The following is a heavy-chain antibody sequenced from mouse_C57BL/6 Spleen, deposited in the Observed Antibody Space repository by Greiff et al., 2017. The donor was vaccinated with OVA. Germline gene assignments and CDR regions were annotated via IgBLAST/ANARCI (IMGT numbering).Heavy chain of an antibody. CDR3: ARSWYYGTPYYFDY. Sequence: QVQLQQPGAELVKPGASVKLSCKASGYTFTSYWMQWVKQRPGQGLEWIGEIDPSDSYTNYNQKFKGKATLTVDTSSITAYMQRSSLTSEDSAVYYCARSWYYGTPYYFDYWGQGTTLTVSS. CDR1: GYTFTSYW. D-gene: IGHD1-1*01. V-gene: IGHV1-50*01. CDR2: IDPSDSYT. J-gene: IGHJ2*01.